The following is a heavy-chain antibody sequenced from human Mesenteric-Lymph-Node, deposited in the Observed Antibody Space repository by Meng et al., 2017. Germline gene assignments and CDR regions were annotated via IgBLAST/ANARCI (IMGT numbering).Heavy chain of an antibody. CDR1: GFTFSSYA. CDR2: ISYDGSNK. V-gene: IGHV3-30*04. CDR3: ARDPHYYMVRGVITIPWGYYYGMDV. J-gene: IGHJ6*02. D-gene: IGHD3-10*01. Sequence: GESLKISCAASGFTFSSYAMHWVRQAPGKGLEWFAVISYDGSNKYYSDSFKGRFTISRDNSKNTLYMQMNSLRAEDTAVYYCARDPHYYMVRGVITIPWGYYYGMDVWGQGTMVTVSS.